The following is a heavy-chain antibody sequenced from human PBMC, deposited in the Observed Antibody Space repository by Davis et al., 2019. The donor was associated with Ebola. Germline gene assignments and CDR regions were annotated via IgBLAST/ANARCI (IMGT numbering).Heavy chain of an antibody. CDR1: GGSFSNSG. Sequence: SVKVSCKASGGSFSNSGIDWVRQAPGQGLEWMGRIIPILDMTDYAQSFQGRVTITADKLTDSAYVELSNLRSEDTAVYYCAREGPVPSTPFDYWGQGTPVTVSS. J-gene: IGHJ4*02. V-gene: IGHV1-69*04. D-gene: IGHD2-15*01. CDR2: IIPILDMT. CDR3: AREGPVPSTPFDY.